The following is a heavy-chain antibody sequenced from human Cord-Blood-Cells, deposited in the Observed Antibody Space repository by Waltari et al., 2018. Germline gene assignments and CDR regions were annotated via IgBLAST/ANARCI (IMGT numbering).Heavy chain of an antibody. CDR1: GFTFTSSP. CDR2: IVVGSGNT. J-gene: IGHJ3*02. CDR3: AAGSSSGYDAFDI. D-gene: IGHD3-22*01. Sequence: QMQLLQSGPEVKKPGTSVKVSCKASGFTFTSSPMQWVRRARGQRLEWIGWIVVGSGNTNYAQKFQERVTITRDMSTSTAYMELSSLRSEDTAVYYCAAGSSSGYDAFDIWGQGTMVTVSS. V-gene: IGHV1-58*02.